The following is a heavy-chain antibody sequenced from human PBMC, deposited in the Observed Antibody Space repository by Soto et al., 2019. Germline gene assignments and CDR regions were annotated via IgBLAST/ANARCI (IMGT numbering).Heavy chain of an antibody. V-gene: IGHV4-59*08. CDR3: VRQGIATQHGVGDV. CDR2: VYSTGGT. J-gene: IGHJ6*02. CDR1: VGPDSSHN. Sequence: QVQLQQSGPRLVKPSETLSLTCTVSVGPDSSHNWAWIRQPPGRGLEWIGYVYSTGGTGYNPSLRRRVTISADGSTNHISLSLSSVTAAGTATYYCVRQGIATQHGVGDVWCQGTAVSVSS. D-gene: IGHD3-10*01.